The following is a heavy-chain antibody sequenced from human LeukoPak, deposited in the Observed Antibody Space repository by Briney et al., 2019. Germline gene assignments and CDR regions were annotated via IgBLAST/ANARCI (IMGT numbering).Heavy chain of an antibody. CDR1: GFTFSSYS. Sequence: GGSLRLSCAASGFTFSSYSMNWVRQAPGKGLEWVSSISSSGGYIFYADSVKGRFTISRDNAKKSLYLQMNSLRAEDTAVYYCARDQGPIYCSGGSCYGRGGDYWGQGTLVTVSS. CDR3: ARDQGPIYCSGGSCYGRGGDY. V-gene: IGHV3-21*01. D-gene: IGHD2-15*01. CDR2: ISSSGGYI. J-gene: IGHJ4*02.